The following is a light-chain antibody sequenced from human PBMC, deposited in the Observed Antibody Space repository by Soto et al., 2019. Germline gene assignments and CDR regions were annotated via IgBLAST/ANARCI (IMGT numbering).Light chain of an antibody. CDR3: QHARA. CDR2: GAS. Sequence: ESVLTQYPGTLSLSPGERATLSCRASQSVSSSSLAWYQQKPGQAPRLLIYGASSRATGIPDRFSGSGSGTDFTVTISRLEPEDFAVYYCQHARACGHGTKLEIK. CDR1: QSVSSSS. J-gene: IGKJ2*01. V-gene: IGKV3-20*01.